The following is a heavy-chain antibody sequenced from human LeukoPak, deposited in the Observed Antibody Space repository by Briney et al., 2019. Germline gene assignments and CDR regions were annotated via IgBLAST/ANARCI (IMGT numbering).Heavy chain of an antibody. CDR2: IKSKTDGGTT. CDR3: RIVVVPAAPGAFDI. D-gene: IGHD2-2*01. CDR1: GFTFSNAW. V-gene: IGHV3-15*01. Sequence: GGSLRPSCAASGFTFSNAWMSWVRQAPGKGLEWVGRIKSKTDGGTTDYAAPVKGRFTISRDDSKNTLYLQMNSLKTEDTAVYYCRIVVVPAAPGAFDIWGQGTMVTVSS. J-gene: IGHJ3*02.